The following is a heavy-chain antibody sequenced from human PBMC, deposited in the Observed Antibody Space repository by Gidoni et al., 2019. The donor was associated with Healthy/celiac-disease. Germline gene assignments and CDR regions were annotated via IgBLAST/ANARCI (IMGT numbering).Heavy chain of an antibody. CDR3: ARDRPSSPQVPYYGMDV. V-gene: IGHV3-48*01. D-gene: IGHD6-13*01. Sequence: EVQLVESGGGLVQPGGSLRLSCAASGFTFSSYSMNWVRQAPGKGLEWVSYISSSSSTIYYADSVKGRFTISRDNAKNSLYLQMNSLRAEDTPVYYCARDRPSSPQVPYYGMDVWGKGTTVTVSS. CDR2: ISSSSSTI. J-gene: IGHJ6*04. CDR1: GFTFSSYS.